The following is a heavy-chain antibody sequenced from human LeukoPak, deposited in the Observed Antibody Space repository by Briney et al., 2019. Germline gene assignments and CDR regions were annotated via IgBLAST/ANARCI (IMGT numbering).Heavy chain of an antibody. CDR3: ARDLYCSGGSCHSPAGRTYDY. CDR2: MNPNSGNT. D-gene: IGHD2-15*01. J-gene: IGHJ4*02. V-gene: IGHV1-8*01. CDR1: GYTFTSYD. Sequence: GASVKVSCKASGYTFTSYDSNWVRQAPGQGLEWLGWMNPNSGNTGYAQKFQGRVTMTRDTSISTAYMELNSLRSEDTAVYYCARDLYCSGGSCHSPAGRTYDYWGQGTLVTVSS.